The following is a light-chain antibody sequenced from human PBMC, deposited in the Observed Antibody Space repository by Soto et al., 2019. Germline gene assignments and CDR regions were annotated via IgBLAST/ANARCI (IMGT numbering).Light chain of an antibody. Sequence: DIQMTQSPSTLSASVRDRVTITCRASQSISNWLAWYQQKPGEAPKLLIYDASSLETGVPSRFSGSGSGTQFTLTISSLQPDDFATYYCQQYNTYSPWTFGQGTKVDIK. CDR2: DAS. CDR1: QSISNW. CDR3: QQYNTYSPWT. J-gene: IGKJ1*01. V-gene: IGKV1-5*01.